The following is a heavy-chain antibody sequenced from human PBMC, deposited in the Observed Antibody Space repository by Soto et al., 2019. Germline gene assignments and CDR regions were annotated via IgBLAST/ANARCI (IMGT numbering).Heavy chain of an antibody. CDR2: ISAYNGNT. D-gene: IGHD2-15*01. CDR3: ARDNVVVVAATSLGHNWFDP. CDR1: GYTFTSYG. J-gene: IGHJ5*02. V-gene: IGHV1-18*01. Sequence: ASVKVSCKASGYTFTSYGISWVRQAPGQGLEWMGWISAYNGNTNYAQKLQGRVTMTTDTSTSTAYMELRSLRSDDTAVYYCARDNVVVVAATSLGHNWFDPWGQGTLVTVSS.